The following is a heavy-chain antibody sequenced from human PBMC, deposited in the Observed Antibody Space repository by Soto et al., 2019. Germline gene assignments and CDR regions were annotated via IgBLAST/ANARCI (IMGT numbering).Heavy chain of an antibody. J-gene: IGHJ3*02. CDR1: GYTFTSYG. V-gene: IGHV1-18*01. Sequence: ASVKVSCKASGYTFTSYGISWVRQAPGQGLEWMGWISAYNGNTNYAQKLQGRVTMTTDTSTSTAYMELRSLRSDDTAVYYCASYMVWGFIISLSTSVFVIGDQGSMAT. CDR3: ASYMVWGFIISLSTSVFVI. CDR2: ISAYNGNT. D-gene: IGHD3-10*01.